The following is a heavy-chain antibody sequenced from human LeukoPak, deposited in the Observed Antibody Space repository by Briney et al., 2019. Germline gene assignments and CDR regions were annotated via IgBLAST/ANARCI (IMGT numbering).Heavy chain of an antibody. CDR1: GXTFSNHE. J-gene: IGHJ6*02. D-gene: IGHD2-21*02. V-gene: IGHV3-48*03. Sequence: PGGSLRLSCAASGXTFSNHEMNWVRQAPGKGLEWVSYISSSGSTIYYADSVKGRFTISRDNAKNSLYLQMNSLRAEDTAVYYCARDRGVTLFYYGMDVWGQGTTVTVSS. CDR3: ARDRGVTLFYYGMDV. CDR2: ISSSGSTI.